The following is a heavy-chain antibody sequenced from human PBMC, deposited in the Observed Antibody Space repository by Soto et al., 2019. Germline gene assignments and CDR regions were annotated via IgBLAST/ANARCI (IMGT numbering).Heavy chain of an antibody. V-gene: IGHV3-33*01. CDR3: ARDPSGKRAPYFSSTSCYYDYGMDV. D-gene: IGHD2-2*01. J-gene: IGHJ6*02. CDR2: IWYDGSNK. CDR1: GFTFSSYG. Sequence: QVQLVESGGGVVQPGRSLRLSCAASGFTFSSYGMHWVRQAPGKGLEWVAVIWYDGSNKYYADSVKGRFTISRDNSKNTLYLQMNSLRAEDTAVYYCARDPSGKRAPYFSSTSCYYDYGMDVWGQGTTVTVSS.